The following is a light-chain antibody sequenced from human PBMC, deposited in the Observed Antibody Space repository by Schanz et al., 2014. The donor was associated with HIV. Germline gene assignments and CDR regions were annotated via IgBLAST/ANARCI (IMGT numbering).Light chain of an antibody. CDR1: SSNIGSNYD. V-gene: IGLV1-40*01. CDR3: QSYDSSVGVL. J-gene: IGLJ2*01. Sequence: QSVLTQPPSVSGAPGQRVTISCTGTSSNIGSNYDVHWYQHLPGTAPKVLIYANNNRPSGVPDRFSGSKSGTSASLAITVLQAEDEADYYCQSYDSSVGVLFGGGTKVTVL. CDR2: ANN.